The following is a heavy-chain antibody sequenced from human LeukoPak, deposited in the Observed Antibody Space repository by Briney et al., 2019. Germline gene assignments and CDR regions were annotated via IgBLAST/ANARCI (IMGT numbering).Heavy chain of an antibody. J-gene: IGHJ4*02. D-gene: IGHD6-13*01. CDR2: INPSGDST. Sequence: ASVKVSWKASGYTFTSYYMRWVRQAPGQGLEWMGIINPSGDSTSYAQKLQGRVTMTRDTSTSTVYIELNSLRSEDTAVYYCARDQEQQPYDYWGQGTLVTVSS. CDR1: GYTFTSYY. CDR3: ARDQEQQPYDY. V-gene: IGHV1-46*04.